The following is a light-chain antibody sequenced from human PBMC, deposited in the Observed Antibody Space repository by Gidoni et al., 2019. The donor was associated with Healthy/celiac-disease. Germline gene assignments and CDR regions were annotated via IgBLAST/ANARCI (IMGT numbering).Light chain of an antibody. CDR3: SSYTSSSTLV. J-gene: IGLJ2*01. CDR2: DVS. Sequence: QSALTHPASVSRSPGQSITISCTGTSSDVGGYNYVSWYQQHPGKAPKLMIYDVSNRPSGVSNRFSGSKSGNTASLTISGLQADDEADYYCSSYTSSSTLVFGGGTKLTVL. V-gene: IGLV2-14*03. CDR1: SSDVGGYNY.